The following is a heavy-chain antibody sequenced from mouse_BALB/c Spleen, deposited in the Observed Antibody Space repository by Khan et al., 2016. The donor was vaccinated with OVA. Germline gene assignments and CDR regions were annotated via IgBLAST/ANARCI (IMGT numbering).Heavy chain of an antibody. J-gene: IGHJ3*01. CDR2: VNPNTGNT. CDR1: GYSFTGYY. Sequence: VQLKQSGPDLVKPGASVKMSCKASGYSFTGYYMNWVKQSHGKSLECIGRVNPNTGNTNYNQKFKGKAILIVDTSSSTAYMELRNLTSEDSAVYYCARGYDFFAYWGQGTLVTGSA. D-gene: IGHD2-12*01. CDR3: ARGYDFFAY. V-gene: IGHV1-26*01.